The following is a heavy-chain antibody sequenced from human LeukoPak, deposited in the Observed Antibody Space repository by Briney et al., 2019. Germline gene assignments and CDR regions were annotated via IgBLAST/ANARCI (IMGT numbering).Heavy chain of an antibody. CDR1: GFTFSSYG. V-gene: IGHV3-33*01. J-gene: IGHJ4*02. CDR2: IWYDGSNK. Sequence: GRSLRLSCAASGFTFSSYGMHWVRQAPGKGLEWVAVIWYDGSNKYYADSVKGRLTISRDNSKNTLYLQMNSLRAEDTAVYYCARDFGSGSYLVGFDYWGQGTLVTVSS. D-gene: IGHD3-10*01. CDR3: ARDFGSGSYLVGFDY.